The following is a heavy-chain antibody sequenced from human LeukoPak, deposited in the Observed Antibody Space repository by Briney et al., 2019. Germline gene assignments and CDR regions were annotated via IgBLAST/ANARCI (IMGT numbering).Heavy chain of an antibody. CDR3: AQHDVGYYDSSGYYPFDY. Sequence: GGSLRLSCAASGFTFDDYAMHWVRQAPGKGLEWVSGISWNSGSIGYADSVKGRFTISRDNAKNSLYLQMNSLGAEDTAVYYCAQHDVGYYDSSGYYPFDYWGQGTLVTVSS. CDR1: GFTFDDYA. J-gene: IGHJ4*02. D-gene: IGHD3-22*01. V-gene: IGHV3-9*01. CDR2: ISWNSGSI.